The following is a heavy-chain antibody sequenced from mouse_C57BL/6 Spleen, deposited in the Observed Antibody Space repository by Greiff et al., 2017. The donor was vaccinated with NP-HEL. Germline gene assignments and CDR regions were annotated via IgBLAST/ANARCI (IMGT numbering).Heavy chain of an antibody. CDR1: GYTFTSYW. D-gene: IGHD1-1*01. Sequence: QVQLQQPGAELVRPGASVKLSCKASGYTFTSYWMHWVKQRPGQGLEWIGVIHPTSGCTNYNQKFKSKATLTVDKSSSTAYMQLSSLTSEDSAVYYCGRNRITTVVAGDYWGQGNSVSVS. V-gene: IGHV1-64*01. CDR3: GRNRITTVVAGDY. CDR2: IHPTSGCT. J-gene: IGHJ4*01.